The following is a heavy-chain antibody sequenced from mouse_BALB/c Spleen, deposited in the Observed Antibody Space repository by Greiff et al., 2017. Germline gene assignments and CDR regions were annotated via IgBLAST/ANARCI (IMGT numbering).Heavy chain of an antibody. CDR1: GYSITSDYA. CDR2: ISYSGST. D-gene: IGHD3-1*01. V-gene: IGHV3-2*02. J-gene: IGHJ3*01. CDR3: ASLTARAAWFAY. Sequence: EVQLVESGPGLVKPSQSLSLTCTVTGYSITSDYAWNWIRQFPGNKLEWMGYISYSGSTSYNPSLKSRISITRDTSKNQFFLQLNSVTTEDTATYYCASLTARAAWFAYWGQGTLVTVSA.